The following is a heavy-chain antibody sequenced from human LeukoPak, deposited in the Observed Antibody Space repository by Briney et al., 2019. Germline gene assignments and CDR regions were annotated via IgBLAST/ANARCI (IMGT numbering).Heavy chain of an antibody. D-gene: IGHD1-26*01. Sequence: TSETLSLTCTVSGGSISSYYWSWIRQPAGKGLERIGRIYTSGSTNYNPSLKSRVTMSVDTSKNQFSLKLSSVTAADTAVYYCARHLGVVGATWRSAFDIWGQGTMVTVSS. CDR2: IYTSGST. V-gene: IGHV4-4*07. CDR3: ARHLGVVGATWRSAFDI. CDR1: GGSISSYY. J-gene: IGHJ3*02.